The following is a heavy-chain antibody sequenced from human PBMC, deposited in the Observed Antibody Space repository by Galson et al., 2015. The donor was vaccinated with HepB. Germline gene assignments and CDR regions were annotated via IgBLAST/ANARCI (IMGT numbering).Heavy chain of an antibody. CDR1: GSILSSYS. CDR3: ATNTPAAVMRASGMDV. CDR2: MSSSTNYI. Sequence: SLRLSCATSGSILSSYSMNWVRQAPGKGLEWVSSMSSSTNYIYYADSVKGRFTVSIDNAKNSLFLQMNSLRAEDTAVYHCATNTPAAVMRASGMDVWGQGTAVTVSS. D-gene: IGHD2-2*01. J-gene: IGHJ6*02. V-gene: IGHV3-21*01.